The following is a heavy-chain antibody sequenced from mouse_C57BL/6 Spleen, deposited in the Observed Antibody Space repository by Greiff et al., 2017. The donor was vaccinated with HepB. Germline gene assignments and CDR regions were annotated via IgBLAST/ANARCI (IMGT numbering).Heavy chain of an antibody. Sequence: EVQLQQSGPELVKPGASVKISCKASGYTFTDYYMNWVKQSHGKSLEWIGDINPNNGGTSYNQKFKGKATLTVDKSSSTAYMELRSLTSEDSAVYYCASGDRFAYWGQGTLVTVSA. CDR1: GYTFTDYY. CDR3: ASGDRFAY. V-gene: IGHV1-26*01. CDR2: INPNNGGT. J-gene: IGHJ3*01.